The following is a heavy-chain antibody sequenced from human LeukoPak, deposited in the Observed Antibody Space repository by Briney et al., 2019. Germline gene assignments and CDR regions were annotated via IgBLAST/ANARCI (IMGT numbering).Heavy chain of an antibody. CDR2: ISYEGLNA. J-gene: IGHJ6*03. CDR3: AKGEGWQQPYYYYMDV. Sequence: GGSLRLSCEASGFMFSSFAMHWVRQAPGKGLEWVAVISYEGLNANYADSVKGRFTISRDNSKKTLFLQMNSLTVEDTAVYYCAKGEGWQQPYYYYMDVWGKGTTVTISS. CDR1: GFMFSSFA. D-gene: IGHD6-13*01. V-gene: IGHV3-30*18.